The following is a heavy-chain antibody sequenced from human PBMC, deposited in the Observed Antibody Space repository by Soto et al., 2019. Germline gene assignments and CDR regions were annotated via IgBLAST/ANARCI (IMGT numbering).Heavy chain of an antibody. CDR3: VKTKDYYDSSGSGGWDF. V-gene: IGHV3-23*01. J-gene: IGHJ4*02. Sequence: GWSLRLSCAASGFSFSSHAMSWVRQAPGKGLEWVSVISGSGGSSYYADSVKGRFIISRDNSKNTLYLQMNSLRADDTAVYYCVKTKDYYDSSGSGGWDFWGQGTLVTVSS. D-gene: IGHD3-22*01. CDR2: ISGSGGSS. CDR1: GFSFSSHA.